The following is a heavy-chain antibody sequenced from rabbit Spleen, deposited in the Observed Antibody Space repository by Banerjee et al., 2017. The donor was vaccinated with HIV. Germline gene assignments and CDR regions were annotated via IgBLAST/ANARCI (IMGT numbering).Heavy chain of an antibody. Sequence: QEQLVESGGDLVKPGASLTLTCTASGFSFSSGYYMCWVRQAPGKGLEWIGCIHGGSSGNTYYSGWAKGRFTASKSSSTTVTLQMTSLTAADTATYFCARKNDALDLWGQGTLVTVS. D-gene: IGHD2-1*01. CDR1: GFSFSSGYY. CDR3: ARKNDALDL. J-gene: IGHJ3*01. CDR2: IHGGSSGNT. V-gene: IGHV1S45*01.